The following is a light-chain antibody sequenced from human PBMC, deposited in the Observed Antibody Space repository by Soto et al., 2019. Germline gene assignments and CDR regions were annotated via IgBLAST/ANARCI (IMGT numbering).Light chain of an antibody. CDR2: GNS. J-gene: IGLJ2*01. Sequence: QSALTQPPSVSGAPGQRVTISCTGSSSNIGAGYDVHWYQQLPGTAPKLLIYGNSNRPSGVPDRFSGSKSGTSASLAITGLQAEDEADYYCQSYDSSLSGREVFGGGTKLTVL. V-gene: IGLV1-40*01. CDR3: QSYDSSLSGREV. CDR1: SSNIGAGYD.